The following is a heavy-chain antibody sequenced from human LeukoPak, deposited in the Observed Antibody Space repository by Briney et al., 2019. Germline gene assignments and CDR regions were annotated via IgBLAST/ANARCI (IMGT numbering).Heavy chain of an antibody. J-gene: IGHJ5*02. V-gene: IGHV3-23*01. CDR1: GFTFSTYG. D-gene: IGHD2-21*01. CDR3: VRAYHPGGWFDP. Sequence: PGGSLRLSCAASGFTFSTYGMSWVRQAPGKGLEWVSAISGSGGSTYYADSVKGRFTISRDNAKNSLYLQMNSLTADDTAVHYCVRAYHPGGWFDPWGQGTLVTVSS. CDR2: ISGSGGST.